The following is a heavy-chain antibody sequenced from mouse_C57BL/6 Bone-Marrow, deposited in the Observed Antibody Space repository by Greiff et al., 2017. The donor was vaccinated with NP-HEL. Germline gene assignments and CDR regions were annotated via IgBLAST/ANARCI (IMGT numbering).Heavy chain of an antibody. V-gene: IGHV5-4*03. CDR3: ARAYSNPYYAMDD. J-gene: IGHJ4*01. Sequence: EVKLMESGGGLVKPGGSLKLSCAASGFTFSSYAMSWVRQTPEKRLEWVATISDGGSYTYYPDNVKGRFTISRDNAKNNLYLQMSHLKTEDTAVYDGARAYSNPYYAMDDWGQGTSVTVSS. CDR2: ISDGGSYT. CDR1: GFTFSSYA. D-gene: IGHD2-5*01.